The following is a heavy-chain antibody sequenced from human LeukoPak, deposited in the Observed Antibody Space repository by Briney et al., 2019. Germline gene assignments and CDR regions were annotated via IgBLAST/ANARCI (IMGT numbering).Heavy chain of an antibody. CDR1: GGSISSYY. CDR2: IYYSGST. CDR3: ASNYYGSGSLDY. V-gene: IGHV4-59*08. J-gene: IGHJ4*02. Sequence: SETLSLTCTVSGGSISSYYWSWIRQPPGKGLEWIGYIYYSGSTNYNPSLKSRVTISVDTSKNQFSLKLSSVTAADTAVYYCASNYYGSGSLDYWGQGNLVTVAS. D-gene: IGHD3-10*01.